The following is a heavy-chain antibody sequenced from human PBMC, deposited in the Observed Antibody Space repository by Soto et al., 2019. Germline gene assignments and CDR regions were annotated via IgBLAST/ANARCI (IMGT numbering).Heavy chain of an antibody. CDR3: ARGAERHITYFSTPPPYYYSYIDV. CDR2: IWYDGSKK. CDR1: RFTFSTYG. Sequence: GGSLRLSCAASRFTFSTYGMHWVRQAPGKGLEWVAVIWYDGSKKYYGDSVKGRFTISRDNSDNTLYLQMNSLTAEDTAVYYCARGAERHITYFSTPPPYYYSYIDVWGQGTTVTVSS. V-gene: IGHV3-33*08. J-gene: IGHJ6*03. D-gene: IGHD3-16*01.